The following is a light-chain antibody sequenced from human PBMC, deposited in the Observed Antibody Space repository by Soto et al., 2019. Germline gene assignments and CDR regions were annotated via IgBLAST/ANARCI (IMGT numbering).Light chain of an antibody. J-gene: IGLJ3*02. Sequence: QSALTQPASVSGSPGQSITISCAGTNSDIGAYDFVSWFQQHPGSSPRLIIYEVSDRPSGVSSRFSGSKSGNTASLTISGLHAGDEADYYCSSKTTTRPLVFGGGTKLTVL. V-gene: IGLV2-14*01. CDR3: SSKTTTRPLV. CDR1: NSDIGAYDF. CDR2: EVS.